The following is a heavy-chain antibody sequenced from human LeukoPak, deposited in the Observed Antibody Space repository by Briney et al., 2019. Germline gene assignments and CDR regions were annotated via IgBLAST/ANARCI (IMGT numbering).Heavy chain of an antibody. CDR1: GGSISSGGYS. CDR2: IYHSGST. V-gene: IGHV4-30-2*01. D-gene: IGHD5-18*01. CDR3: ARELSGMVTAFDI. J-gene: IGHJ3*02. Sequence: PSQTLSLTCAVSGGSISSGGYSWSWIRQPPGKGLEWIGYIYHSGSTYYNPSLKSRVTISVDRSKNQFSLKLSSVTAADTAVYYCARELSGMVTAFDIWGQGTMVTVSS.